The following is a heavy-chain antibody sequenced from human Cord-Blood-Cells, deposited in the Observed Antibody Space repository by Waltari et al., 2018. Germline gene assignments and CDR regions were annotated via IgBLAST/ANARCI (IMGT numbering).Heavy chain of an antibody. CDR3: ARDNQLGIDY. D-gene: IGHD6-6*01. V-gene: IGHV1-46*01. J-gene: IGHJ4*02. Sequence: QVQLVQSGAEVKKPGASVQDSCKASGYTFTSSYMHWVRQAPGQGLEWMGIINPSGGSTSYAQKFQGRVTMTRDTSTSTVYMELSSLRSEDTAVYYCARDNQLGIDYWGQGTLVTVSS. CDR2: INPSGGST. CDR1: GYTFTSSY.